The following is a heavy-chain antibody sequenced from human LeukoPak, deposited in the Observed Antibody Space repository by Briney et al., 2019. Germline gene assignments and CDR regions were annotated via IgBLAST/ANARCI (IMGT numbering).Heavy chain of an antibody. Sequence: PSETLSLTCAVYGGSFSGYYWSWIRQPPGKGLEWIGEINHSGSTNYNPSLKSRVTIPVDTSKNQFSLKLSSVTAADTAVYYCARGSVAGGYWGQGTLVTVSS. V-gene: IGHV4-34*01. D-gene: IGHD6-19*01. CDR3: ARGSVAGGY. CDR1: GGSFSGYY. CDR2: INHSGST. J-gene: IGHJ4*02.